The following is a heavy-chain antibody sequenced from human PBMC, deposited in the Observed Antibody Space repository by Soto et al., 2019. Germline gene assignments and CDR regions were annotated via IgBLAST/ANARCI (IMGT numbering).Heavy chain of an antibody. CDR3: ARGAYYDSSGYQASDAFDI. CDR2: INPSGGGT. CDR1: GYSFTTYY. D-gene: IGHD3-22*01. V-gene: IGHV1-46*01. J-gene: IGHJ3*02. Sequence: ASVKVSCKTSGYSFTTYYIHWVRQAPGQGLEWVGIINPSGGGTSYAQKFQGRVTMTTDTSTSTAYMELRSLRSDDTAVYYCARGAYYDSSGYQASDAFDIWGQGTMVTVSS.